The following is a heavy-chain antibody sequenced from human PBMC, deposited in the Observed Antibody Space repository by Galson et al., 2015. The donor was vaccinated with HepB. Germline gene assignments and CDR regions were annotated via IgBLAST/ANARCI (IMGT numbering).Heavy chain of an antibody. CDR3: ARESYGDYSGFDY. J-gene: IGHJ4*02. CDR1: GFTFSSYA. Sequence: SLRLSCAASGFTFSSYAMHWVRQAPGKGLEWVAVISYDGSNKYYADSVKGRFTISRDNSKNTLYLQMNSLRAEDTAVYYCARESYGDYSGFDYWGQGTLVTVSS. V-gene: IGHV3-30*04. CDR2: ISYDGSNK. D-gene: IGHD4-17*01.